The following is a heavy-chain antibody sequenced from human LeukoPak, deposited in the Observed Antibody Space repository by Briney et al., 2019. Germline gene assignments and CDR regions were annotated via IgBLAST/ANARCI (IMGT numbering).Heavy chain of an antibody. CDR1: GFTFSDYY. D-gene: IGHD6-13*01. J-gene: IGHJ4*02. CDR3: ARDGSSWYLDY. V-gene: IGHV3-11*01. Sequence: GGSLRLSCAASGFTFSDYYMSWIRQAPGKGLEWVSYISSSGSTIHYADSVKGRFTISRDNAKNSLYLQMSSLRAEDTAVYYCARDGSSWYLDYWGRGTLVTVSS. CDR2: ISSSGSTI.